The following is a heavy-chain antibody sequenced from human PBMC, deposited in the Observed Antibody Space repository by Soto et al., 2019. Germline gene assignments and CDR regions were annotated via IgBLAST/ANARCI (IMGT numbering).Heavy chain of an antibody. CDR3: ARGPGYSGGWWDYFDY. CDR1: GFTFSSYW. J-gene: IGHJ4*02. CDR2: IKQDGSEK. D-gene: IGHD6-19*01. V-gene: IGHV3-7*04. Sequence: EVQLVESEGGLVQPGGSLRLSCAASGFTFSSYWMSWVRQAAGKGLEWVANIKQDGSEKYYVDSVKGRFTISRDNAKNSLYLQMNSLRAEDTAVYYCARGPGYSGGWWDYFDYWGQGTLVTVSS.